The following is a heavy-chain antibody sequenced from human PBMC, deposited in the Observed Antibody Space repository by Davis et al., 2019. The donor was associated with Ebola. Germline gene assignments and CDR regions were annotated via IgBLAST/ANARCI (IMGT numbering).Heavy chain of an antibody. D-gene: IGHD2-15*01. CDR2: INPNTGDT. Sequence: ASVKVSCKASGYTFTDYHIHWVRQAPGHGLEWMVGINPNTGDTRYAQNFQGRVTMTWDTSINTAYMELNTVRFDDTAVYYCARGGPNVVAPGVIKQGFQFWGQGTLVTVSS. J-gene: IGHJ1*01. CDR1: GYTFTDYH. CDR3: ARGGPNVVAPGVIKQGFQF. V-gene: IGHV1-2*02.